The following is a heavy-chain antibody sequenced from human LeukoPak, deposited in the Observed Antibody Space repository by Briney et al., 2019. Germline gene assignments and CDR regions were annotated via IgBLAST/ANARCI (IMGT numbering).Heavy chain of an antibody. Sequence: ASVKVSCKASGYTFTGYYMHWVRQAAGQVLEWMGWINPHTGGTNYGQKFQGRVTMTRDTSISTAYMELSGLTSDDTAVYYCAKDLMPRRRESWTPIPAAGPQPPEYWGQGTLITVSS. CDR3: AKDLMPRRRESWTPIPAAGPQPPEY. V-gene: IGHV1-2*02. D-gene: IGHD6-13*01. CDR2: INPHTGGT. J-gene: IGHJ4*02. CDR1: GYTFTGYY.